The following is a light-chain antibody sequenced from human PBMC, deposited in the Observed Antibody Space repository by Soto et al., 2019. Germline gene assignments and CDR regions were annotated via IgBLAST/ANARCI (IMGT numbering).Light chain of an antibody. CDR3: QQYGSSVRYT. J-gene: IGKJ2*01. CDR2: GAS. V-gene: IGKV3-20*01. Sequence: EIVLTQSPGTLSLSPGERATLSCRASQSVNGNFLTWYQQKPGQAPSLLIYGASSRATGIPDRFSGSGSGTDFTLTISRLEPEDFAVYYCQQYGSSVRYTFGQGTKLEIK. CDR1: QSVNGNF.